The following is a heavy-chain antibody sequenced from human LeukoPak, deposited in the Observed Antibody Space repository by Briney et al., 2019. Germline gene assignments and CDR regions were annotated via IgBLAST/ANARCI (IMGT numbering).Heavy chain of an antibody. CDR3: ARGTSYDGSCLDY. CDR1: GYTFAGYY. Sequence: AASVKVSCKASGYTFAGYYMHWVRQAPGQGLEWMGWINPNSGGTNYAQKFQGRVTMTRDTSISTAYMELSRLRSGDTAVYYCARGTSYDGSCLDYWGQGTLVTVSS. D-gene: IGHD1-26*01. J-gene: IGHJ4*02. CDR2: INPNSGGT. V-gene: IGHV1-2*02.